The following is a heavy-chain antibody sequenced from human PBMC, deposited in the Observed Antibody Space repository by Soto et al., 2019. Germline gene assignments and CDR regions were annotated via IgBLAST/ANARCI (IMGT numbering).Heavy chain of an antibody. CDR3: ARGYQVWNNVVVPGDFAY. J-gene: IGHJ4*02. CDR1: GYTFNDYD. CDR2: ISAYNGNT. D-gene: IGHD2-2*01. Sequence: GASVKVSCKASGYTFNDYDISWVRQAPGQGLEWMGWISAYNGNTNYAQTLQGRVTMTTDTSTSTAYMELRSLRSDDTAVYYCARGYQVWNNVVVPGDFAYWGQGTLVTVSS. V-gene: IGHV1-18*01.